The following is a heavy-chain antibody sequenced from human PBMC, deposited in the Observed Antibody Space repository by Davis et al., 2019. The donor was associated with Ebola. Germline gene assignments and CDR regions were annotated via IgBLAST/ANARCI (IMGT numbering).Heavy chain of an antibody. CDR2: IFPGDSDT. CDR1: GYKFSNYW. J-gene: IGHJ6*02. V-gene: IGHV5-51*01. D-gene: IGHD3-9*01. Sequence: GESLKISCKGSGYKFSNYWIAWVRQMPGEGLEWMGTIFPGDSDTRYSPSFQGQVTISADTSINTAYLQWNTLKASDTAIYYCARFRYAPTSVLTGYTYYFYGMDVWGQGTTVTVSS. CDR3: ARFRYAPTSVLTGYTYYFYGMDV.